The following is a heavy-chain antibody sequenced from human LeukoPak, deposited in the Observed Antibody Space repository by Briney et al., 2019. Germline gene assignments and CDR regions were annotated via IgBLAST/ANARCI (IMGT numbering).Heavy chain of an antibody. D-gene: IGHD6-13*01. J-gene: IGHJ4*02. CDR2: IYNSEST. CDR3: ATGGSLAAAGDY. Sequence: PSETLSLTCTVSGGSVSSGHYYWSWIRRPPGKGLEWIGYIYNSESTNYNPSLKSRVTISVDTSKNHFSLKLSSVTAADTAVYYCATGGSLAAAGDYWGQGTLVTVSS. CDR1: GGSVSSGHYY. V-gene: IGHV4-61*03.